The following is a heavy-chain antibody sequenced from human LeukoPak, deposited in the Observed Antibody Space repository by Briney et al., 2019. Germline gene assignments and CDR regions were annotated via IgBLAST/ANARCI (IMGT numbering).Heavy chain of an antibody. CDR1: GYTFTSYY. D-gene: IGHD3-9*01. CDR2: INPSGGST. J-gene: IGHJ6*02. V-gene: IGHV1-46*01. Sequence: ASMKVSCKASGYTFTSYYMHWVRQAPGQGLEWMGIINPSGGSTSYAQKFQGRVTMTRDTSTSTVYMELSSLRSEDTAVYYCASDREGDILTGPYYYYGMDVWGQGTTVTVSS. CDR3: ASDREGDILTGPYYYYGMDV.